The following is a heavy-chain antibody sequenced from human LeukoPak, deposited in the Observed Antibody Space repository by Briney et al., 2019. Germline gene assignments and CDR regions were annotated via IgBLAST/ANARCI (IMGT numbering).Heavy chain of an antibody. Sequence: QPGGSLRLSCAASGFTFSSYAMHWVRQAPGRGLEWVAVISYDGSNKYYADSVKGRFTISRDNSKNTLYLQMNSLRAEDTAVYYCARDRAGWFGDQQFDYWGQGTLVTVSS. CDR2: ISYDGSNK. V-gene: IGHV3-30*04. J-gene: IGHJ4*02. D-gene: IGHD3-10*01. CDR3: ARDRAGWFGDQQFDY. CDR1: GFTFSSYA.